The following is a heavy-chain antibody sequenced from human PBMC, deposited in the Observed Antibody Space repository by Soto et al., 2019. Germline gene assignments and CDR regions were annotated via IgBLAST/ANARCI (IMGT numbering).Heavy chain of an antibody. Sequence: QVQLVQSGAEVKKPGSSVKVSCKASGRTFSSYAISWVRQAPGQGLEWMGGIILIFGTANYAKKFQARVTITADESTSTAYMELSSLRSEDTAVYYCARCPPNWNYGENWFDPWGQGTLVTGSS. CDR2: IILIFGTA. V-gene: IGHV1-69*01. J-gene: IGHJ5*02. CDR1: GRTFSSYA. CDR3: ARCPPNWNYGENWFDP. D-gene: IGHD1-7*01.